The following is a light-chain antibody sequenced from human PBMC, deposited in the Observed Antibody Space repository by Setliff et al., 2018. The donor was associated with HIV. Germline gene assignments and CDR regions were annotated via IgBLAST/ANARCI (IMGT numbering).Light chain of an antibody. Sequence: QSVLTQPASVSGSPGQSITISCTGTSSDVGGYNYVSWYQQHPGKAPKFMIYEVSNRHSGVSNRFSGSKSGDTDSLTISGLQAEDEADYYCSSYTSSSTLNVFGTGTKVTVL. CDR2: EVS. CDR1: SSDVGGYNY. J-gene: IGLJ1*01. V-gene: IGLV2-14*01. CDR3: SSYTSSSTLNV.